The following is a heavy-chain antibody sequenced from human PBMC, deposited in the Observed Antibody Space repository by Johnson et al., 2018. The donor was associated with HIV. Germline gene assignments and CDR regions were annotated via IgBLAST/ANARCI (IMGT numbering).Heavy chain of an antibody. CDR2: IGTAGDT. CDR3: ARDVTKDAFDI. D-gene: IGHD4-17*01. CDR1: GFTFSSYD. V-gene: IGHV3-13*01. Sequence: VQLVESGGGLVQPGGSLRLSCAASGFTFSSYDMHWVRQATGKGLEWVSAIGTAGDTYYPGSVKGRFTIARENAKNYLYLQMNSLRAEDTAVYYCARDVTKDAFDIWGQGTMVTVSS. J-gene: IGHJ3*02.